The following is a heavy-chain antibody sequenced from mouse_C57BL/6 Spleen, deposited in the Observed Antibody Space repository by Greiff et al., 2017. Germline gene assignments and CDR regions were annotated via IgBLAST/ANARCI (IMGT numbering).Heavy chain of an antibody. CDR2: IYPGSGST. V-gene: IGHV1-55*01. Sequence: QVHVKQPGAELVKPGASVKMSCKASGYTFTSYWITWVKQRPGQGLEWIGDIYPGSGSTNYNEKFKSKATLTVDTSSSTAYMQLSSLTSEDSAVYYCARRGNDYDQNFDYWGQGTTLTVSS. D-gene: IGHD2-4*01. CDR1: GYTFTSYW. CDR3: ARRGNDYDQNFDY. J-gene: IGHJ2*01.